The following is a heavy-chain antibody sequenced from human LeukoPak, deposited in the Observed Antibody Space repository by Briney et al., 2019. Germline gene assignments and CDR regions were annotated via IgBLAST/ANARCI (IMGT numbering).Heavy chain of an antibody. J-gene: IGHJ6*03. CDR3: ARDRVPYDATGYYYYYMDV. Sequence: PSETLSLTCAVYGGSFSGYYWSWIRQPPGKGLEWIGEINHSGSTNYNPSLKSRVTISVDMSKNQFSLKLSSVTAADTAVYYCARDRVPYDATGYYYYYMDVWGKGTTVTISS. V-gene: IGHV4-34*01. D-gene: IGHD1-14*01. CDR1: GGSFSGYY. CDR2: INHSGST.